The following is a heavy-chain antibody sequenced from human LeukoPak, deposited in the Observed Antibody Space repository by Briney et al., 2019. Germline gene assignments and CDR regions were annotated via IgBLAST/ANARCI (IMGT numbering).Heavy chain of an antibody. D-gene: IGHD4-11*01. CDR3: ARDLGYSNYYYGMDV. V-gene: IGHV3-21*01. CDR1: GFTFSSYS. Sequence: GGSLRLSCTASGFTFSSYSMNWVRQAPGKGLEWVSSISSSSSYIYYADSVKGRFTISRDNAKNSLYLQMNSLRAEDTAVYYCARDLGYSNYYYGMDVWGQGTTVTVSS. J-gene: IGHJ6*02. CDR2: ISSSSSYI.